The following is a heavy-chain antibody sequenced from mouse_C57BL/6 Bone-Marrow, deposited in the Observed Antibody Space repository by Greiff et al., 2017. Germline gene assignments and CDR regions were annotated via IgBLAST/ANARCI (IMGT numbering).Heavy chain of an antibody. V-gene: IGHV1-64*01. D-gene: IGHD3-1*01. J-gene: IGHJ3*01. CDR2: IHPNSGST. Sequence: QVQLQQPGAELVKPGASVMLSCKASGYTFTSYWMHWVKQRPGQGLEWIGMIHPNSGSTNYNEKFKSKATLTVDKSSSTAYMQLSSLTSEDSAVYYCARMGFAWFAYWGQGTLVTVSA. CDR1: GYTFTSYW. CDR3: ARMGFAWFAY.